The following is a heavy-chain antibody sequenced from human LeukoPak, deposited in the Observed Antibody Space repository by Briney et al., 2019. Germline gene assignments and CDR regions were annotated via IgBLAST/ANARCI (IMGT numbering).Heavy chain of an antibody. CDR2: ILYDGSTE. CDR3: ARELASIEALAFSCLEY. Sequence: GRSQSLPCAPSGFTLSSYNMHCVRQAPGKGLERVAGILYDGSTEYYADSVKGRFTVSRDNSNNMLYLQMNSLRAEDTAIYYCARELASIEALAFSCLEYWAQGTLVTVSS. CDR1: GFTLSSYN. D-gene: IGHD6-6*01. J-gene: IGHJ4*02. V-gene: IGHV3-30*04.